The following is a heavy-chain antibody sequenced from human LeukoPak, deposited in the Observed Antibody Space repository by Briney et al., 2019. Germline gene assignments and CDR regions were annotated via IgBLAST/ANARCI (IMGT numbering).Heavy chain of an antibody. J-gene: IGHJ6*02. Sequence: GGSLRLSCAASGFTFSRNTMNWVRQAPGKGLEWVAVIWYDGSNKYYADSVKGRFTISRDNSKNTLYLQMNSLRAEDTAVYYCASRSGADYGMDVWGQGTTVTVSS. CDR1: GFTFSRNT. CDR3: ASRSGADYGMDV. CDR2: IWYDGSNK. D-gene: IGHD1-26*01. V-gene: IGHV3-33*08.